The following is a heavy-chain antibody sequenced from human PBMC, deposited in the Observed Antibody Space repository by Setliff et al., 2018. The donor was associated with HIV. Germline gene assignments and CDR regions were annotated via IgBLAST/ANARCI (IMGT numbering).Heavy chain of an antibody. V-gene: IGHV4-4*09. CDR2: IYSSGST. Sequence: PSETLSLTCTVSGGSISGHYWSWIRQPPGRGLEWIGYIYSSGSTSFNPPLQSRVTISVDTSKNQLSLKLSSVTAADTAVYYCARHSGVASPNWFDPWGQGTLVTVSS. D-gene: IGHD3-10*01. J-gene: IGHJ5*02. CDR3: ARHSGVASPNWFDP. CDR1: GGSISGHY.